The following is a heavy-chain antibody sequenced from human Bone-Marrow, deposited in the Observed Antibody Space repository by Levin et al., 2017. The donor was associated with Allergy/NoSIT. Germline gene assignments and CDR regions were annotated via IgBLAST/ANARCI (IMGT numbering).Heavy chain of an antibody. Sequence: SETLSLTCTVSGGSISSYYWSWIRQPPGKGLEWIGYIYYSGSTNYNPSLKSRVTISVDTSKNQFSLKLSSVTAADTAVYYCARAPDYYDSSGDYYFDYWGQGTLVTVSS. V-gene: IGHV4-59*01. CDR1: GGSISSYY. CDR2: IYYSGST. CDR3: ARAPDYYDSSGDYYFDY. D-gene: IGHD3-22*01. J-gene: IGHJ4*02.